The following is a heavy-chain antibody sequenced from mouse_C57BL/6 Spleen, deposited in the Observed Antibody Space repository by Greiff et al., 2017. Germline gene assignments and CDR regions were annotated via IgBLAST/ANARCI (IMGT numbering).Heavy chain of an antibody. D-gene: IGHD1-1*01. CDR1: GYTFTSYW. J-gene: IGHJ2*01. CDR2: IHPNSGST. CDR3: ARSWATVVLDY. Sequence: QVQLQQPGAELVKPGASVKLSCKASGYTFTSYWMHWVKQRPGQGLEWIGMIHPNSGSTNYNEKFKSKATLTVDKSSSTAYMQLSSLTSEDSAVXYCARSWATVVLDYWGQGTTLTVSS. V-gene: IGHV1-64*01.